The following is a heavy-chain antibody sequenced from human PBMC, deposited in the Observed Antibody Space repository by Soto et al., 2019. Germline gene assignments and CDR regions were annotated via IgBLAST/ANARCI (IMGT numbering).Heavy chain of an antibody. Sequence: QLQLQESGPGLVKPSETLSLTCTAAGGYISSSSYYWGWIRQPPGNGLEWIGSIYYSGSTYYNPSIKSRVTISVDTSKNQFSLKLCSVTAADPAVYYCARFHYSSSWYFWGQGTLVTVSS. V-gene: IGHV4-39*01. CDR2: IYYSGST. D-gene: IGHD6-13*01. J-gene: IGHJ4*02. CDR1: GGYISSSSYY. CDR3: ARFHYSSSWYF.